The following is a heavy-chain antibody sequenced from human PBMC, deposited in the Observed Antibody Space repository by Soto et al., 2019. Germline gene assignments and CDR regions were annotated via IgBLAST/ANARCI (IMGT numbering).Heavy chain of an antibody. V-gene: IGHV3-48*02. CDR3: ARITSGYASYFDY. Sequence: GGSLRLSCAASGFTFSSYSMNWVRQAPGKGLEWVSYISSSSSTIYYPDSVKGRFTISRDNAKNSLYLQMNSLRDEDTAVYYCARITSGYASYFDYWGQGTLVTVSS. CDR2: ISSSSSTI. CDR1: GFTFSSYS. D-gene: IGHD5-12*01. J-gene: IGHJ4*02.